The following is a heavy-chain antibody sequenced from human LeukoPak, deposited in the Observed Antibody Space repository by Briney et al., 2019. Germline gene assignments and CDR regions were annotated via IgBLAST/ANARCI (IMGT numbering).Heavy chain of an antibody. D-gene: IGHD3-3*01. CDR1: GYTFTGYY. J-gene: IGHJ6*02. CDR3: ARGQRSHYDFWSGAYYYYGMDV. Sequence: ASVKVSCKASGYTFTGYYMHWVRQAPGKGLECMGWINPNSGCTNYAQKFQGWVTMTRDTSISTAYMELSRLRSDDTAVYYCARGQRSHYDFWSGAYYYYGMDVWGQGTTVTVSS. V-gene: IGHV1-2*04. CDR2: INPNSGCT.